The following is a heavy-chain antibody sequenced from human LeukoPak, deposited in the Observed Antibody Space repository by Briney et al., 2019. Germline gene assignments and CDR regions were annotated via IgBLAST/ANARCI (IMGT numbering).Heavy chain of an antibody. D-gene: IGHD3-16*02. Sequence: SETLSLTCTVSGGSISSYYWSWIRQSPGKGLEWIGYIYSRGSTNYNPSLKSRVTISVDTSKNQISLRLSSVTAADTAVYYCAREGPGYDYVWGSYRGPFDYWGQGTLVTVSS. CDR1: GGSISSYY. CDR3: AREGPGYDYVWGSYRGPFDY. J-gene: IGHJ4*02. CDR2: IYSRGST. V-gene: IGHV4-59*01.